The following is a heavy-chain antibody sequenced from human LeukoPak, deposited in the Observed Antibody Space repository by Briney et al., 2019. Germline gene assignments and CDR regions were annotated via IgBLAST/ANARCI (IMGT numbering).Heavy chain of an antibody. CDR1: GFPFSSYA. Sequence: GGSLRLSCAASGFPFSSYAMSWVRQAPGKGLEWVSSFTTSGGRTNYADSVKGRFTISRDNSKNTLYLKMSSVRAEDTAVYYSAKALGGDGDNASDMWGQGTMVTVSS. D-gene: IGHD2-21*01. CDR3: AKALGGDGDNASDM. CDR2: FTTSGGRT. J-gene: IGHJ3*02. V-gene: IGHV3-23*01.